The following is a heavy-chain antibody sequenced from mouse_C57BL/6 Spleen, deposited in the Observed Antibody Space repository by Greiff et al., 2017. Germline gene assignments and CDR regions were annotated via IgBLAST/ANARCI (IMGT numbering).Heavy chain of an antibody. D-gene: IGHD2-4*01. CDR1: GFSLSTFGMG. Sequence: QVTLKESGPGILQPSQTLSLTCSFSGFSLSTFGMGVGWIRQPSGKGLEWLAHIWWDDDKYYNPALKTHLTNYKNTSKTQVFLKIANVDNADTATYYCARIAGDYDGTCDYWGQGTALTVSS. J-gene: IGHJ2*01. V-gene: IGHV8-8*01. CDR3: ARIAGDYDGTCDY. CDR2: IWWDDDK.